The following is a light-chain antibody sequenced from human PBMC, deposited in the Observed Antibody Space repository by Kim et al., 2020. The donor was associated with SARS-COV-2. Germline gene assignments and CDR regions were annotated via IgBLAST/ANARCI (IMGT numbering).Light chain of an antibody. CDR2: DAS. CDR3: QQRNSWPPAVT. CDR1: QNIDTY. V-gene: IGKV3-11*01. Sequence: PVDRATLSCRASQNIDTYLAWYQQIPGQAPRLLVYDASNRATGVPDRFSGSGSGTDFTLTISSLEPEDFSIYYCQQRNSWPPAVTFGGGTKVDIK. J-gene: IGKJ4*01.